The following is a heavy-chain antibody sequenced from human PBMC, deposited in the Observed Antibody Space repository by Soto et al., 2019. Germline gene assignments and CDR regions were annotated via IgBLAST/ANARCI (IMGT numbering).Heavy chain of an antibody. CDR3: ARGQEVGAHFFDS. CDR2: IGTAGDT. CDR1: GFSFSGFD. V-gene: IGHV3-13*01. D-gene: IGHD2-15*01. J-gene: IGHJ4*02. Sequence: GGSLRLSCEASGFSFSGFDMHWVRQPTGKGLEWVSTIGTAGDTYYAVSVKGRFTISRDNAKNSLSLQMNSLRAGDTAVYFCARGQEVGAHFFDSWGQGTQVTVSS.